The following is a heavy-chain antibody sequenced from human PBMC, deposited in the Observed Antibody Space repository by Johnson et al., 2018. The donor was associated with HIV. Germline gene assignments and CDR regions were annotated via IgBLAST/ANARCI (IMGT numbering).Heavy chain of an antibody. V-gene: IGHV3-15*01. CDR1: GFTFSSYW. J-gene: IGHJ3*02. Sequence: VQLVESGGGVVQPGGSLRLSCAASGFTFSSYWMSWVRQAPGKGLEWVGRIKSKTDGGTTDYAAPVKGRFTISRDDSKNTLYLQMNSLRAEDTAVYKCARDSQWELRPDAFDIWGQGTMVSVSS. CDR3: ARDSQWELRPDAFDI. CDR2: IKSKTDGGTT. D-gene: IGHD1-26*01.